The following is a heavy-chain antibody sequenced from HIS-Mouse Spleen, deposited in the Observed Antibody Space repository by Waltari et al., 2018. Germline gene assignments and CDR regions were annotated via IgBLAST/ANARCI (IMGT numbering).Heavy chain of an antibody. CDR3: ARNWGLDY. CDR2: IISSSSYI. Sequence: EVQLVESGVGVVKPGGSLRLSCAASGFTFRRDRLNWVRQAPGKGLEWVSYIISSSSYIYYADSVKGRFTISRDNAKNSLYLQMNSLRAEDRAVYYCARNWGLDYWGQGTLVTVSS. V-gene: IGHV3-21*01. CDR1: GFTFRRDR. J-gene: IGHJ4*02. D-gene: IGHD7-27*01.